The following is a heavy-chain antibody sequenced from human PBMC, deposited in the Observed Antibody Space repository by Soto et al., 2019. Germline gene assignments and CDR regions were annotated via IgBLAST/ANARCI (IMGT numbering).Heavy chain of an antibody. V-gene: IGHV3-7*03. CDR1: GFTFSTYW. D-gene: IGHD1-1*01. CDR2: INQDGSEK. J-gene: IGHJ4*02. CDR3: AKSTTDTGYFDY. Sequence: GGSLRLSCAASGFTFSTYWMSWVRQAPGKGLEWVANINQDGSEKYYVDSVKGRFTISRDNARNSLYLQVNSLRAEDTAVYYCAKSTTDTGYFDYWGQGTLVTVSS.